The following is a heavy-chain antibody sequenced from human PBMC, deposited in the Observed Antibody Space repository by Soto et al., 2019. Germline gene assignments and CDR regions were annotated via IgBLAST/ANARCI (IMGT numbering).Heavy chain of an antibody. J-gene: IGHJ6*03. D-gene: IGHD2-8*01. V-gene: IGHV4-59*08. CDR1: GGSITNNY. Sequence: QVQLEESGPGLVKASETLSLTCTVSGGSITNNYWSWIRQFPGKGLEWIGYVYSSGSTKHNPSLKSRATISVDTANNQFSLNLSCVPAADTAIYYCARNLPNYYYYYMDVW. CDR3: ARNLPNYYYYYMDV. CDR2: VYSSGST.